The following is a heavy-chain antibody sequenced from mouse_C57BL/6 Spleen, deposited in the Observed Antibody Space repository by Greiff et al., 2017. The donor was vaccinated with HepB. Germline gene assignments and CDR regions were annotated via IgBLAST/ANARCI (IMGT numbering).Heavy chain of an antibody. J-gene: IGHJ2*01. CDR2: ISYDGSN. V-gene: IGHV3-6*01. Sequence: EVQLQQSGPGLVKPSQSLSLTCSVTGYSITSGYYWNWIRQFPGNKLEWMGYISYDGSNNYNPSLKNRISITRDTSKNQFFLKLNSVTTEDTATYYCARAYDYWGQGTTLTVSS. CDR3: ARAYDY. CDR1: GYSITSGYY.